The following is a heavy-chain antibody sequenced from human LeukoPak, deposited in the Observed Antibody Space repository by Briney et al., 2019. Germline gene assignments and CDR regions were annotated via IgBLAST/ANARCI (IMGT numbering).Heavy chain of an antibody. J-gene: IGHJ5*02. Sequence: GGSLRLSCPASGFTFSSYSMNWVRQAPGKGLEWVSSISSSSSYIYYADSVKGRFTISRDNAKNSLYLQMNSLRAEDTAVYYCARDRGAMVRGVIITWGQGTLVTVSS. V-gene: IGHV3-21*01. CDR1: GFTFSSYS. CDR2: ISSSSSYI. D-gene: IGHD3-10*01. CDR3: ARDRGAMVRGVIIT.